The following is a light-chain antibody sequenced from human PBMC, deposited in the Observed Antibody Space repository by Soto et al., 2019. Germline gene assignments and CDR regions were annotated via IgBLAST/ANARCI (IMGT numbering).Light chain of an antibody. CDR1: QSLDNN. CDR2: GAS. CDR3: QQYGSSPNT. V-gene: IGKV3-20*01. J-gene: IGKJ5*01. Sequence: DIVMTQSPATLSLSPGEGATLTCRASQSLDNNLAWYQQKPGQALRLLIYGASSRATGIPDRFSGSGSGTDFTLTISRLEPEDFAVYYCQQYGSSPNTFGQGTRLEI.